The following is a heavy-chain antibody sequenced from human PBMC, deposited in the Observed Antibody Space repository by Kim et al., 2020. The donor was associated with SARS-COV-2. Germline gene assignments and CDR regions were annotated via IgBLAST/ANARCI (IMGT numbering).Heavy chain of an antibody. J-gene: IGHJ6*02. V-gene: IGHV4-31*03. CDR3: ARADYGGNSGNYGLDV. D-gene: IGHD4-17*01. CDR2: IYYSGIT. CDR1: GGSISSGAHY. Sequence: SETLSLTCTVSGGSISSGAHYWSWIRQQPGKGLEWIANIYYSGITNYNPSLKSRVTISVDRSKNQFSLNLSSLTAADTAVYYCARADYGGNSGNYGLDVWGQGTTVTVSS.